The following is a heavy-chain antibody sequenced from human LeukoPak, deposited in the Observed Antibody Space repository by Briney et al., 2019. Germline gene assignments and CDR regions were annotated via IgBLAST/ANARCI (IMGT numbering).Heavy chain of an antibody. D-gene: IGHD6-13*01. V-gene: IGHV3-7*03. CDR3: ASVKGSGSSSWYSRYYFDY. CDR1: GFTLSNYW. J-gene: IGHJ4*02. Sequence: GGSLRLSCAASGFTLSNYWMSWVRQAPGKGLEWVANIKQDESEKYYVDSVKGRFTISRDNAKNSLYLQMNSLRAGDTAVYYCASVKGSGSSSWYSRYYFDYWGQGILVTVSS. CDR2: IKQDESEK.